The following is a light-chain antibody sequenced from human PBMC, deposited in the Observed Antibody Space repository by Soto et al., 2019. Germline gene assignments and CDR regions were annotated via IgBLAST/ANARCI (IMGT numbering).Light chain of an antibody. V-gene: IGKV3-15*01. CDR2: GAS. CDR3: QQYNNWPRT. CDR1: QSVSSN. Sequence: EIVMTQSPATLSVSPGERATLSCRASQSVSSNLAWYQQKPGQAPRLLIYGASTKATGIPARFSVSGSGTEFPLTISSLQSEDFAVYYCQQYNNWPRTFGQGTKVEIK. J-gene: IGKJ1*01.